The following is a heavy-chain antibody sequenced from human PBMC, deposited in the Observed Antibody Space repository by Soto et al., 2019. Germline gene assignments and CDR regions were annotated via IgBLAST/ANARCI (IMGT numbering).Heavy chain of an antibody. D-gene: IGHD3-3*01. V-gene: IGHV1-18*01. CDR2: ISAYNGNT. J-gene: IGHJ6*02. Sequence: ASVKVSCKASGYTFTSYGISWVRQAPGQGLEWMGWISAYNGNTNYAQKLQGRDTMTTDTSTSTAYMELRSLRSDDTAVYYCARGGSAASGGFWSGYYPYYYYYGMDVWGQGTTVTVSS. CDR1: GYTFTSYG. CDR3: ARGGSAASGGFWSGYYPYYYYYGMDV.